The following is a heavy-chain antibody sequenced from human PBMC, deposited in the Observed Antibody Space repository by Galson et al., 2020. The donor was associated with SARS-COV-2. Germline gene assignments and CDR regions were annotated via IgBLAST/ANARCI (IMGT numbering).Heavy chain of an antibody. D-gene: IGHD3-22*01. CDR1: GFTFSGYD. CDR2: ISTGGDT. J-gene: IGHJ1*01. V-gene: IGHV3-13*01. Sequence: GESLKISCSTSGFTFSGYDMHWVRQVTGKGLEWVSGISTGGDTYYAGSVKGRFTISRENAKKSFYLQMNSLEAGDTAVYYCARGPSNYDSSGYYYGQGYFEHWGQGTLVIVSS. CDR3: ARGPSNYDSSGYYYGQGYFEH.